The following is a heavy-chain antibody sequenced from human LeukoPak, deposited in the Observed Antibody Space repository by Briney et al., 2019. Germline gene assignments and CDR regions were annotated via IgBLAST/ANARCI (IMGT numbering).Heavy chain of an antibody. CDR1: GGSISSYY. J-gene: IGHJ5*02. Sequence: PSETLSLTCTVSGGSISSYYWSWIRQPPGKGLEWIGYIYYSGSTNYNPSLKSRVTISVETSKNQFSLKLSSVTAADTAVCYCARVGRVRLSYGLFNWFDPWGQGTLVTVSS. V-gene: IGHV4-59*01. D-gene: IGHD5-18*01. CDR2: IYYSGST. CDR3: ARVGRVRLSYGLFNWFDP.